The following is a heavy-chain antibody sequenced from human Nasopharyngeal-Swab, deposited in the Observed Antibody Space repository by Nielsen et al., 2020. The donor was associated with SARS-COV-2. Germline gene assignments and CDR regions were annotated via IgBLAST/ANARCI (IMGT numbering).Heavy chain of an antibody. J-gene: IGHJ4*02. Sequence: WFRQPPGKGLEWIGYIYYSGSTYYNPSLKSRVTISVDTSKNQFSLKLSSVTAADTAVYYCARAEVPAALDYWGQGTLVTVSS. V-gene: IGHV4-30-4*01. D-gene: IGHD2-2*01. CDR3: ARAEVPAALDY. CDR2: IYYSGST.